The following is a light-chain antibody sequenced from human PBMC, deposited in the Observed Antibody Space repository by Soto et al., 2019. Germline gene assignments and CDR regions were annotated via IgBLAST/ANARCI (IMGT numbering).Light chain of an antibody. CDR2: GAS. Sequence: EIVMTQSPANLSVSPGERATLSCRDSQSVSSNLAWYQQKPGQGPRLLIYGASTRATGIPARFSGSGSGTEFTLTISSLQSEDFAVYYCQQYNKWPPYTFGQGTKVEIK. CDR3: QQYNKWPPYT. V-gene: IGKV3-15*01. CDR1: QSVSSN. J-gene: IGKJ2*01.